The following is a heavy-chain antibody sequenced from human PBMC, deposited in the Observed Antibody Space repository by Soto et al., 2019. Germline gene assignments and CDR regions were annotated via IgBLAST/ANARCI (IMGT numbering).Heavy chain of an antibody. D-gene: IGHD6-13*01. CDR3: ARESRSAAGTVEY. CDR1: GASISNYY. V-gene: IGHV4-4*07. J-gene: IGHJ4*02. Sequence: QVQLQESGPGLVKPSETLSLTCTVSGASISNYYWSWIRQPAGKGLEWIGRIYASGNTNYNPSLESQVTMSVDTSKNQFSLNLNSVTAADTGVYYCARESRSAAGTVEYWGQGTLVTVSS. CDR2: IYASGNT.